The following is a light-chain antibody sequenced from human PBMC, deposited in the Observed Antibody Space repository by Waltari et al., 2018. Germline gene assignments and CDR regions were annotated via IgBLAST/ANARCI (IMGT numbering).Light chain of an antibody. J-gene: IGLJ2*01. CDR2: RNN. Sequence: QSVLTQPPSASGTPGQRVTISCSGSSSNIGSNYVYWYQQLPGTAPKLLIYRNNQRPSGVPDRVAGSKSGTSASRASSGLRSEDEAEYYCAAWDDSLSGHVVFGGGTKLTVL. V-gene: IGLV1-47*01. CDR1: SSNIGSNY. CDR3: AAWDDSLSGHVV.